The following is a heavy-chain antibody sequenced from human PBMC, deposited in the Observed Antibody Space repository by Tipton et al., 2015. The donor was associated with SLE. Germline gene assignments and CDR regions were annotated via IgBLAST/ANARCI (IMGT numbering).Heavy chain of an antibody. CDR3: ARVETVGDFYYYYGMDV. CDR1: GYTFTSYA. J-gene: IGHJ6*02. D-gene: IGHD1-26*01. CDR2: INAGNGNT. V-gene: IGHV1-3*01. Sequence: QLVQSGAEVKKPGASVKVSCKASGYTFTSYAMHWVRQAPGQRLEWMGWINAGNGNTKYSQKFQGRVTMTTDTSTSTAYMELRSLRSDDTAVYYCARVETVGDFYYYYGMDVWGQGTTVTVSS.